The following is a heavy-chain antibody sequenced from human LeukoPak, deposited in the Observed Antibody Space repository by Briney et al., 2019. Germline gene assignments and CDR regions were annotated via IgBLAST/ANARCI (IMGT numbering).Heavy chain of an antibody. Sequence: GESLKISCKGSGYSFTSYWIGWVRQMPGKGLEWMGIIYPGDSDTRYSPSFQGQVTISADKSISTAYLQWSSPKASDTAMYYCARQSYYDFWSGYLDGMDVWGQETTVTVSS. CDR1: GYSFTSYW. V-gene: IGHV5-51*01. CDR3: ARQSYYDFWSGYLDGMDV. CDR2: IYPGDSDT. J-gene: IGHJ6*02. D-gene: IGHD3-3*01.